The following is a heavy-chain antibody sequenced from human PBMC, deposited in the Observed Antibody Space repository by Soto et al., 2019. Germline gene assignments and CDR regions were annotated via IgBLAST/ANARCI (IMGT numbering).Heavy chain of an antibody. V-gene: IGHV3-15*07. CDR3: TRLIAVAGTYYFDY. Sequence: LVESGGGFVQPGGSPRLSCVASGFTFSHAWMDWVRQAPGKGLEWVGRIKSISDGETTNYAASVAGRFTISRDDSKNTLFLHVKSLKTEDTGVYYCTRLIAVAGTYYFDYWGQGTLVTVSS. D-gene: IGHD6-19*01. J-gene: IGHJ4*02. CDR2: IKSISDGETT. CDR1: GFTFSHAW.